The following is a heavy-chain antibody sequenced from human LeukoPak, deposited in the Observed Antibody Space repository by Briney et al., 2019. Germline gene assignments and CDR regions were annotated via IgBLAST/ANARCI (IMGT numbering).Heavy chain of an antibody. CDR3: ARSVEGSFDY. J-gene: IGHJ4*02. V-gene: IGHV3-48*02. Sequence: PGGSLRLSCAASGFTFSSYAMNWVRQAPGKGLEWVSYMTSDTKTIYYAVSVQGRFTISRDNVKNSVFLQMDSLRHEDTAVYYCARSVEGSFDYWGQGTLVTVSS. CDR1: GFTFSSYA. D-gene: IGHD3-3*01. CDR2: MTSDTKTI.